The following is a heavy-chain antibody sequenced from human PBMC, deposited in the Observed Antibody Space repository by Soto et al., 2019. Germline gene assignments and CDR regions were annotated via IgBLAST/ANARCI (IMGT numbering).Heavy chain of an antibody. CDR1: GGSLIDDY. Sequence: QVQLQESGPGLVKPLETVSLTCTVSGGSLIDDYWNWIRQPPGKGLEWIGYVYYSGSSNYNLSLMSRVTISVERSKNQFSLKLSSVPAADTAVYCCSRVNDWKSTTFDIWGHGSMFSVSS. J-gene: IGHJ3*02. CDR2: VYYSGSS. CDR3: SRVNDWKSTTFDI. V-gene: IGHV4-59*01. D-gene: IGHD2-21*01.